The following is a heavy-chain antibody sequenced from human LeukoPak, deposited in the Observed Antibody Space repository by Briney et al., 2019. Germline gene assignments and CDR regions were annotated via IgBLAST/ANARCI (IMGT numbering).Heavy chain of an antibody. V-gene: IGHV4-61*09. CDR2: IVTTGST. CDR1: GGSISSGSYY. CDR3: ARGPVYDFWTDAFDI. Sequence: SQTLSLTCTVSGGSISSGSYYWSWIRQPAGEGLEWIGHIVTTGSTKIHPSLKSRVTISVDTSKNQFSLKLTSVTAADTAVYYCARGPVYDFWTDAFDIWGQGTMVTVSS. D-gene: IGHD3-3*01. J-gene: IGHJ3*02.